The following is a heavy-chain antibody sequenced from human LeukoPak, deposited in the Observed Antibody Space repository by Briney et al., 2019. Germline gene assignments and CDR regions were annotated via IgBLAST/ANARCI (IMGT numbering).Heavy chain of an antibody. V-gene: IGHV4-34*01. CDR3: ARDPLGMAGHFDL. Sequence: NPSETLSLTCAVYGGSSSGYYWSWIRQPPGKGLEWIGEINHSGSTNYNPSLKSRVSISVDTSKNQFSLKLTSVIAADTAVYYCARDPLGMAGHFDLWGRGTLVTVSS. D-gene: IGHD5-24*01. J-gene: IGHJ2*01. CDR1: GGSSSGYY. CDR2: INHSGST.